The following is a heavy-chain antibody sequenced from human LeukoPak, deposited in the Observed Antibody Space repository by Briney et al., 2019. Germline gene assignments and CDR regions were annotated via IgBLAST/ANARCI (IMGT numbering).Heavy chain of an antibody. CDR1: GFTFSSYW. J-gene: IGHJ4*02. CDR3: ARALDYGDYGLGY. D-gene: IGHD4-17*01. V-gene: IGHV3-74*01. Sequence: GGSLRLSCAASGFTFSSYWMYWVRQAPGKGLVWISRIVSDGSSATYADSVKGRFTISRDNAKNTLYLQMNSLRAEDTAVYYCARALDYGDYGLGYWGQGTLVTVSS. CDR2: IVSDGSSA.